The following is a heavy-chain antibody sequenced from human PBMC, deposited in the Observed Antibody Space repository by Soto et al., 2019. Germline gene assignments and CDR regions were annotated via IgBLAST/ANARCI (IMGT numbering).Heavy chain of an antibody. CDR2: IYYSGST. CDR3: AKSSRGGGYSSSFDY. V-gene: IGHV4-30-4*01. D-gene: IGHD6-13*01. Sequence: PSETLSLTSTVSGGSISSGDYYWSWIRQPPGKGLEWIGYIYYSGSTYYNPSLKSRVTISVDTSKNQFSLKLSSVTAADTAVYYCAKSSRGGGYSSSFDYWGQGTLVTVSS. J-gene: IGHJ4*02. CDR1: GGSISSGDYY.